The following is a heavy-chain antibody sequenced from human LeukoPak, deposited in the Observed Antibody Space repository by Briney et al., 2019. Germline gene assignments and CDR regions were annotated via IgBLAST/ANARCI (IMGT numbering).Heavy chain of an antibody. CDR1: GYTFTGYY. Sequence: ASVKVSCKASGYTFTGYYMHWVRQAPGQGLEWMGWISAYNGNTNYAQKLQGRVTMTTDTSTSTAYMELRSLRSDDTAVYYCARLHSSGYGDYWGQGTLVTVSS. CDR2: ISAYNGNT. V-gene: IGHV1-18*04. D-gene: IGHD3-22*01. CDR3: ARLHSSGYGDY. J-gene: IGHJ4*02.